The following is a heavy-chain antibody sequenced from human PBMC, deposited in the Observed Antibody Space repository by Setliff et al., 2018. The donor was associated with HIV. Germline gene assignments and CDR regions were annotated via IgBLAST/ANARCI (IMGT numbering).Heavy chain of an antibody. CDR1: GFTFSSYG. V-gene: IGHV3-33*06. CDR2: IWYDGSNK. CDR3: AKDSGATMVCSDY. Sequence: GGSLRLSCAASGFTFSSYGMHWVRQAPGKGLEWVAVIWYDGSNKYYADSVKGRFTISRDNSKNTLYLQMNSLRAEDTAVYYCAKDSGATMVCSDYWGQGTLVPVSS. J-gene: IGHJ4*02. D-gene: IGHD1-26*01.